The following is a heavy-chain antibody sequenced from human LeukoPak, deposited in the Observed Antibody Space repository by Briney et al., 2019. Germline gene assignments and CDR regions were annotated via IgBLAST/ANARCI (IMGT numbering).Heavy chain of an antibody. CDR3: ARGLNYYYYYMDV. Sequence: SETLSLTCTVSGGSISSGNYYWNWIRQPAGKELEWIGRIYTSGSTNYNPSLKSRVTISVDTSKNQFSLKLSSVTAADTAVYYCARGLNYYYYYMDVWGKGTTVTVSS. CDR2: IYTSGST. J-gene: IGHJ6*03. D-gene: IGHD6-19*01. V-gene: IGHV4-61*02. CDR1: GGSISSGNYY.